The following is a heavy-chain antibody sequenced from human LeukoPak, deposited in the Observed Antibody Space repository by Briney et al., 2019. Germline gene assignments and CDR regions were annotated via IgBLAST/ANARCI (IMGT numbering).Heavy chain of an antibody. Sequence: GGSLRLSCAASGFTFSSYSMNWVRQAPRKGLEWVSFISSSSSYTYYADSVKGRFTISRDNAKNSLYLQLNSLRPQDTAVYYCSKDPGDDGVGDSFDIWGQGTMVTVSS. J-gene: IGHJ3*02. CDR3: SKDPGDDGVGDSFDI. D-gene: IGHD2-8*01. CDR2: ISSSSSYT. CDR1: GFTFSSYS. V-gene: IGHV3-21*04.